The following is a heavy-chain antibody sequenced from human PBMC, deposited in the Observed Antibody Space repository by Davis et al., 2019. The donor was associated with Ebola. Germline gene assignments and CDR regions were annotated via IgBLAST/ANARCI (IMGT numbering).Heavy chain of an antibody. CDR3: AKDPSIAVAGNWFDP. CDR2: IYSGGST. Sequence: GESLKISCAASGFTVSSNYMSWVRQAPGKGLEWVSVIYSGGSTYYADSVKGRFTISRDNSKNTLYLQMNSLRAEDTALYYCAKDPSIAVAGNWFDPWGQGTLVTVSS. V-gene: IGHV3-66*01. D-gene: IGHD6-19*01. CDR1: GFTVSSNY. J-gene: IGHJ5*02.